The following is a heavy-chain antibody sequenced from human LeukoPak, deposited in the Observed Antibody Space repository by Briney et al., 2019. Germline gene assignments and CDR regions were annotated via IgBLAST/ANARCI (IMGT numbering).Heavy chain of an antibody. D-gene: IGHD2-2*01. V-gene: IGHV3-23*01. Sequence: AGGSLRLSCAASGFTFSSYAMSWVRQAPGKGREWVSAISGSGGSTYYADSVKGRFTISRDNSKNTLYLQMNSLRAEDTAVYYCAKGSYCSSTSCYFVGSIDYWGQGTLVTVSS. CDR3: AKGSYCSSTSCYFVGSIDY. J-gene: IGHJ4*02. CDR2: ISGSGGST. CDR1: GFTFSSYA.